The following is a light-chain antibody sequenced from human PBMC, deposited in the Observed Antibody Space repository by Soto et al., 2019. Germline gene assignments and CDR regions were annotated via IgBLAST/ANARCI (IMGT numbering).Light chain of an antibody. CDR3: QQYNSYPLT. CDR2: KAS. Sequence: DIQMTQSPSTLSASVGDRFTITCRASQSISSWLAWYQQKPGKAPKLVIYKASTLESGVPSRFSGSGSGTDFTLTISSLQPDDFATYYCQQYNSYPLTFGGGTKVEIK. J-gene: IGKJ4*01. V-gene: IGKV1-5*03. CDR1: QSISSW.